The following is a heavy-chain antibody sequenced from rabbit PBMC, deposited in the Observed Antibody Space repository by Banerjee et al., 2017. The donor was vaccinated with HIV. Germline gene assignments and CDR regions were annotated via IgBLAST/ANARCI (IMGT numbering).Heavy chain of an antibody. D-gene: IGHD4-1*01. CDR2: INTSSGNT. V-gene: IGHV1S40*01. J-gene: IGHJ4*01. Sequence: QSLEESGGGLVKPEGSLTLTCKASGFSFSNKYVMCWVRQAPGKGLEWIACINTSSGNTVYATWAKGRFTISRTSSTTVALQMTSLTAADTATYFCARGGDNSGWAFNLWGPGTLVTVS. CDR3: ARGGDNSGWAFNL. CDR1: GFSFSNKYV.